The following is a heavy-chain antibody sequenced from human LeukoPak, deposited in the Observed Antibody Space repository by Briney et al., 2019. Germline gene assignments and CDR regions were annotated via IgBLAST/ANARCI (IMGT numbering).Heavy chain of an antibody. V-gene: IGHV3-20*04. D-gene: IGHD6-19*01. Sequence: GGSLRLSCTASGFKFDDYGMTWVRQAPGKGLEWVSDINWNGDSRGYAHSVRGRFTIYRDNSKNSLYLQMNSLRVEDTAFYYCARGYSSGWYRLSVYWGQGTLVTVSS. CDR1: GFKFDDYG. J-gene: IGHJ4*02. CDR2: INWNGDSR. CDR3: ARGYSSGWYRLSVY.